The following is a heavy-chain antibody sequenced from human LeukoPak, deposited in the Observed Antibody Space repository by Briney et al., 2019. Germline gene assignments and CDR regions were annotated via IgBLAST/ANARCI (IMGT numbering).Heavy chain of an antibody. CDR2: IKQDGSEK. Sequence: GGSLRLSCAASGFTFSSYWMSWVRQAPGKGLEWVANIKQDGSEKNCLDSVKGRFTISRDNAQNSLYLQMNGLRVEDTAVYYCTRRLDEWGQGTLVTVSS. V-gene: IGHV3-7*01. CDR1: GFTFSSYW. CDR3: TRRLDE. D-gene: IGHD3-16*01. J-gene: IGHJ4*02.